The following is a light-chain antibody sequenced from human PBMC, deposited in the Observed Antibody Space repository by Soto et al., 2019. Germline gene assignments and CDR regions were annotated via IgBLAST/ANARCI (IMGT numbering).Light chain of an antibody. V-gene: IGKV4-1*01. CDR2: WAS. Sequence: IVMTQSPDSLAVSLGERATINCKSSQSVLYSSNNKNYLAWYQQKPGQSPKLLIYWASTRESGVPDRFSGRGSGTDFTLTISSLQAEDVAVYYCQQYYSTPPYTFGQGTKLEIK. J-gene: IGKJ2*01. CDR1: QSVLYSSNNKNY. CDR3: QQYYSTPPYT.